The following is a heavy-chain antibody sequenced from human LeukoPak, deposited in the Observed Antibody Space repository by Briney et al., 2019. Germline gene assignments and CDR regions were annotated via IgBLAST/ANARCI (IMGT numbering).Heavy chain of an antibody. Sequence: GGSLRLSCSASGFTFSDYSVDWVRQAPGKGLEWVSSITSGSSFIYYADSVKGRFTISRDNARNSLYLQMNSLRADDTAIYYCARTLYESSGYRRNVFDVWGQGTMVIVSS. CDR1: GFTFSDYS. V-gene: IGHV3-21*01. D-gene: IGHD3-22*01. J-gene: IGHJ3*01. CDR2: ITSGSSFI. CDR3: ARTLYESSGYRRNVFDV.